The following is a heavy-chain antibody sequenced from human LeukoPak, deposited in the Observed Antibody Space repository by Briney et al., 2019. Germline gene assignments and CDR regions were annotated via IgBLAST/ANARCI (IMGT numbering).Heavy chain of an antibody. CDR1: GGSISSYY. V-gene: IGHV4-59*12. J-gene: IGHJ3*02. CDR2: IYYSGST. CDR3: ARPPRRRGAFDI. Sequence: SETLSLTCTVSGGSISSYYWSWIRQPPGKGLEWIGYIYYSGSTNYNPSLKSRVTISVDTSKNQFSLKLSSVTAADTAVYYCARPPRRRGAFDIWGQGTMVTVSS.